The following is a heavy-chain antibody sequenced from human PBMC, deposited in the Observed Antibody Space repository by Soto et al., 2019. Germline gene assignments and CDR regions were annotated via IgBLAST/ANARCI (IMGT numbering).Heavy chain of an antibody. CDR1: GGSISSYY. V-gene: IGHV4-39*01. CDR3: GRHVLTAYIVYYFDY. D-gene: IGHD3-16*01. Sequence: PSETLSLTCTVSGGSISSYYWSWIRQPPGRGLEWIGSIYYSGSTYYNPSLKSRITISVDTSKNQFSLKLSSVTAADTAVYYCGRHVLTAYIVYYFDYWGQGTLVTVSS. J-gene: IGHJ4*02. CDR2: IYYSGST.